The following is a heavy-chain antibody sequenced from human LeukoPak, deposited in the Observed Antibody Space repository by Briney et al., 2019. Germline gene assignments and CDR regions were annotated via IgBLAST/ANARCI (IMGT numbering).Heavy chain of an antibody. J-gene: IGHJ6*03. Sequence: PGGSLRLSCAASGFTFSSYAMHWVRQAPGKGLEWVAVISYDGSNKYYADSVKGRFTISRDNSKNTLYLQMSSLRAEDTAVYYCAKGGGFDWLNCYYMDVWGKGTTVIISS. CDR3: AKGGGFDWLNCYYMDV. V-gene: IGHV3-30*04. D-gene: IGHD3-9*01. CDR2: ISYDGSNK. CDR1: GFTFSSYA.